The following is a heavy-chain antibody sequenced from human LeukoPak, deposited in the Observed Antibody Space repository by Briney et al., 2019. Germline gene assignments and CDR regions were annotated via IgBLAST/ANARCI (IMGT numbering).Heavy chain of an antibody. CDR1: GFSFSIYS. V-gene: IGHV3-7*05. CDR3: ARDNTGGDAFDI. D-gene: IGHD1-26*01. Sequence: GGSLRLSCAASGFSFSIYSMSWVRQAPGKGLEWVANIKQDGSDKYYVDSVKGRFTISRDNAKNSLYLQMNSLRAEDTAVYYCARDNTGGDAFDIWGQGTMVTVSS. CDR2: IKQDGSDK. J-gene: IGHJ3*02.